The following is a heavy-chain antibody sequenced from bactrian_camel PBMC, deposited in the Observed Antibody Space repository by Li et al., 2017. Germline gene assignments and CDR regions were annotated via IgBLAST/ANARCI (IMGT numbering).Heavy chain of an antibody. Sequence: HVQLVESGGGSVQPEGSLTLSCAASSYRGCMGWFRQAPGKEREGVASIDTTGSTTYADSVKARFTISKDNAKNTLTLEMNSLEPEDTAMYYCAAGHWGGRCFPAAGYWGQGTQVTVS. D-gene: IGHD5*01. CDR1: SYRGC. V-gene: IGHV3S53*01. J-gene: IGHJ6*01. CDR2: IDTTGST. CDR3: AAGHWGGRCFPAAGY.